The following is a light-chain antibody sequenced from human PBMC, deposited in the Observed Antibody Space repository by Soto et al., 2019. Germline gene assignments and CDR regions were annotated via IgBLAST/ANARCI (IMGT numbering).Light chain of an antibody. V-gene: IGLV4-60*02. J-gene: IGLJ3*02. CDR2: LEGSGSY. CDR1: SGHSSYI. Sequence: QSVLTQSSSASTSLGSSVKLTCTLSSGHSSYIIAWQQQQPGKAPRYLMKLEGSGSYNKGSGVPDRFLGSSSGADRYLTISNLRFEDDGDYYCESGESNTRVFGGGTK. CDR3: ESGESNTRV.